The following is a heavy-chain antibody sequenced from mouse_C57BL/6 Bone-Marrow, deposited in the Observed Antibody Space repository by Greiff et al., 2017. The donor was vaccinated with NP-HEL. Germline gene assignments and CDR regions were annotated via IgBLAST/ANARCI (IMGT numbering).Heavy chain of an antibody. V-gene: IGHV1-54*01. CDR2: INPGSGGT. D-gene: IGHD1-1*01. CDR1: GYAFTNYL. CDR3: AYGSSYPWYFDV. Sequence: QVQLKESGAELVRPGTSVKVSCKASGYAFTNYLIEWVKQRPGQGLEWIGVINPGSGGTNYNEKFKGKATLTADKSFSTAYMQLSSLTSEDSAVYFCAYGSSYPWYFDVWGTGTTVTVSS. J-gene: IGHJ1*03.